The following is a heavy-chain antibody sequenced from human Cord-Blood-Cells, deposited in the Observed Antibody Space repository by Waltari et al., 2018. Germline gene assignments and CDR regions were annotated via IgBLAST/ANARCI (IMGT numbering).Heavy chain of an antibody. CDR1: GGSISSHY. D-gene: IGHD1-20*01. V-gene: IGHV4-59*11. CDR3: ARTNNWNYVDY. CDR2: IYYSGST. Sequence: QVQLQESGPGLVKPSETLSLTCTVSGGSISSHYWSWIRQPPGKGLEWIGDIYYSGSTNYNPSLTSRVTISVDTAKNQFSLKLSSVTAADTAVYYCARTNNWNYVDYWGQGTLVTVSS. J-gene: IGHJ4*02.